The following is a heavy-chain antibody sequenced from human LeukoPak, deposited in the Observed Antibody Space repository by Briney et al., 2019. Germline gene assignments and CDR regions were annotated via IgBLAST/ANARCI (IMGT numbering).Heavy chain of an antibody. CDR2: INHSGST. Sequence: PSETLSLTCTVSGGSISSGGYYWSWIRQPPGKGLEWIGEINHSGSTNYNPSLKSRVTISVDTSKNQFSLKLSSVTAADTAVYYCARRKIGRIAARLALPFDYWGQGTLVTVSS. D-gene: IGHD6-6*01. CDR3: ARRKIGRIAARLALPFDY. J-gene: IGHJ4*02. V-gene: IGHV4-39*07. CDR1: GGSISSGGYY.